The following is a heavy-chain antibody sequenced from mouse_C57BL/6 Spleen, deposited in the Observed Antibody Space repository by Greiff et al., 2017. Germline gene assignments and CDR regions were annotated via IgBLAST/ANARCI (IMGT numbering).Heavy chain of an antibody. CDR3: ARRSNYFDY. J-gene: IGHJ2*01. Sequence: EVKLMESGPELVKPGASVKISCKASGYSFTDYNMNWVKQGTGKSLEWIGVINPNYGTTNYNQKFKGKATLTVDQSSSTAYMQLNSLASEDSAVYYCARRSNYFDYWGQGTTLTVSS. V-gene: IGHV1-39*01. CDR1: GYSFTDYN. D-gene: IGHD5-1*01. CDR2: INPNYGTT.